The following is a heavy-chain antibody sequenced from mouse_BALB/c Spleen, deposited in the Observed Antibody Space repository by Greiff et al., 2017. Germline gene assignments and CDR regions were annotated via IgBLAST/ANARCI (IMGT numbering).Heavy chain of an antibody. Sequence: EVKLVESGGGLVQPGGSLRLSCATSGFTFTDYYMSWVRQPPGKALEWLGFIRNKANGYTTEYSASVKGRFTISRDNSQSILYLQMNTLRAEDSATYYCARDDHPHYYAMDYWGQGTSVTVSS. J-gene: IGHJ4*01. CDR3: ARDDHPHYYAMDY. CDR2: IRNKANGYTT. V-gene: IGHV7-3*02. CDR1: GFTFTDYY.